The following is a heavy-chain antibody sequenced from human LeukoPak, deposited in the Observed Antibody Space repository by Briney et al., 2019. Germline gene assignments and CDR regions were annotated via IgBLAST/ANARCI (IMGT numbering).Heavy chain of an antibody. CDR1: GFSLSTSGMC. J-gene: IGHJ4*02. Sequence: SGPALVKPTQTLTLTCTFSGFSLSTSGMCVSWIRQPPGKALEWLARIDWDDDKYYSTSLKTRLTISKDTPKNQAVLTMTNMDPVDTATYYCARTQRSKYYFDYWGQGTLVTVSS. CDR2: IDWDDDK. D-gene: IGHD5-24*01. V-gene: IGHV2-70*11. CDR3: ARTQRSKYYFDY.